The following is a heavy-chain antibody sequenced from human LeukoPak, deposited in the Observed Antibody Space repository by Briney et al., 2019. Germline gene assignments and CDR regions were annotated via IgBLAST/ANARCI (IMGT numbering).Heavy chain of an antibody. CDR3: ARVPSSIAARHGDYYFDY. Sequence: QPGRSLRLSCAASGFTFSSYAMHWVRQAPGKELEWVAVISYDGSNKYYADSVKGRFTISRDNSKNTLYLQMNSLRAEDTAVYYCARVPSSIAARHGDYYFDYWGQGTLVTVSS. D-gene: IGHD6-6*01. CDR2: ISYDGSNK. CDR1: GFTFSSYA. J-gene: IGHJ4*02. V-gene: IGHV3-30-3*01.